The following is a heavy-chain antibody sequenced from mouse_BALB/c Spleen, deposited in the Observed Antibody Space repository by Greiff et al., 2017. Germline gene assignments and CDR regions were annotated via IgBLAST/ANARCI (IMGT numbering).Heavy chain of an antibody. D-gene: IGHD1-1*01. CDR3: AREGMVVNYFDY. V-gene: IGHV5-17*02. CDR1: GFTFSSFG. CDR2: ISSGSSTI. J-gene: IGHJ2*01. Sequence: EVKLVESGGGLVQPGGSRKLSCAASGFTFSSFGMHWVRQAPEKGLEWVAYISSGSSTIYYADTVKGRFTISRDNPKNTLFLQMTSLRSEDTAMYYCAREGMVVNYFDYWGQGTTLTVFS.